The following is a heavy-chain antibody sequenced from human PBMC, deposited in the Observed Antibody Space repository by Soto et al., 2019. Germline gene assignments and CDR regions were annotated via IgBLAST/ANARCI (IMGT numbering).Heavy chain of an antibody. CDR1: GYTLTELS. CDR2: FDPEDGET. J-gene: IGHJ4*02. D-gene: IGHD3-16*01. V-gene: IGHV1-24*01. Sequence: ASVKVSCKVSGYTLTELSMHWVRQAPGKGLEWMGGFDPEDGETIYAQKFQGRVTMTEDTSTDTAYMELSSLRSEDTAVYYCATVVMITFGVVTARGYFDYWGQGTLVTVSS. CDR3: ATVVMITFGVVTARGYFDY.